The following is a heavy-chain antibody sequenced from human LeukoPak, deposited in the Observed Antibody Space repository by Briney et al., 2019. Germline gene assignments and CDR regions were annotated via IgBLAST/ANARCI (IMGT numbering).Heavy chain of an antibody. J-gene: IGHJ6*02. D-gene: IGHD2-2*01. CDR1: GGSISSYY. V-gene: IGHV4-59*01. CDR3: AAQLSGGGRYYYYYGMDV. CDR2: IYYSGST. Sequence: PSETLSLTCTVSGGSISSYYWSWIRQPPGKGLEWIGYIYYSGSTNYNPSLKSRVTISVDTSKNQFSLKLSSVTAADTAVYYCAAQLSGGGRYYYYYGMDVWGQGTTVTVSS.